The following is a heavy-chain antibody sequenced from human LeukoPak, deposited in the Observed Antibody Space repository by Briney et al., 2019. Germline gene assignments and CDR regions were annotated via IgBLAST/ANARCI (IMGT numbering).Heavy chain of an antibody. D-gene: IGHD6-19*01. J-gene: IGHJ4*02. CDR3: ARDDEYSSGWYDVGY. V-gene: IGHV3-33*01. Sequence: GGSLRLSCAASGFTFSSYGMHWVRQAPGKGLEWVAVIWYDGSNKYYADSVKGRFTISRDNSKNTLYLQMNSLRAEDTAVYYCARDDEYSSGWYDVGYWGQGTLVTVSS. CDR1: GFTFSSYG. CDR2: IWYDGSNK.